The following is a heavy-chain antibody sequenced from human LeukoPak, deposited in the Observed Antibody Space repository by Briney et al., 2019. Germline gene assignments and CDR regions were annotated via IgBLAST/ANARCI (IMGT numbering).Heavy chain of an antibody. Sequence: PGGSLRLSCAASGFAFSTYAMNWVRQAPGKGLEWVSTISGSDGSTYYADSVKGRFTISRDNSKKTLYLQMNSLRAEDTAVYYCAKSNDWSGMYYFDYWGQGTLVTVSS. CDR1: GFAFSTYA. J-gene: IGHJ4*02. CDR3: AKSNDWSGMYYFDY. D-gene: IGHD2-8*02. CDR2: ISGSDGST. V-gene: IGHV3-23*01.